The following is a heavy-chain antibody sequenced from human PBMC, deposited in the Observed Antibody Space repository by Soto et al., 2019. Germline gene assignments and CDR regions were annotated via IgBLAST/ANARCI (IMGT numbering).Heavy chain of an antibody. D-gene: IGHD3-16*02. Sequence: QVQLVESGGGVVQPGRSLRLSCAASGFTFSSYGMHWVRQAPGKGLEWVAVISYDGSNKYYADSVKGRFTISRDNSKNTLYLQMNSLRAEDTAVYYCAKDGGLHLGELSLDHYYYYMDVWGKGTTVTVSS. CDR2: ISYDGSNK. CDR3: AKDGGLHLGELSLDHYYYYMDV. J-gene: IGHJ6*03. V-gene: IGHV3-30*18. CDR1: GFTFSSYG.